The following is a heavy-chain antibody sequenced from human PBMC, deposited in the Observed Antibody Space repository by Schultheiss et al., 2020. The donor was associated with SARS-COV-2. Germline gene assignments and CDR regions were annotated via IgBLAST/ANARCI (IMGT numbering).Heavy chain of an antibody. J-gene: IGHJ4*02. CDR1: GFTFSNSA. Sequence: GGSLRLSCAASGFTFSNSAMSWVRQAPGKGLEWVSAISGSGGSTSYADSVKGRFTISRDKSKNTLYLQMNSLRAEDTAVYFCAKDQVNDYWGQGTLVTVSS. CDR2: ISGSGGST. CDR3: AKDQVNDY. V-gene: IGHV3-23*01. D-gene: IGHD2-21*01.